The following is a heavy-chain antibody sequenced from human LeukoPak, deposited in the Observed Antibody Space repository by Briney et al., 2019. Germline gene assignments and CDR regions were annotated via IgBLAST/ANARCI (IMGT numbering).Heavy chain of an antibody. D-gene: IGHD6-19*01. J-gene: IGHJ6*03. CDR1: GFTFSSYW. CDR3: ARRGIAVGNYYYYYMDV. V-gene: IGHV3-7*01. CDR2: IKQDGSEK. Sequence: GGSLRLSCAASGFTFSSYWMSWVRQAPGKGLEWVANIKQDGSEKYYVDSVKGRFTISRDNAKNSLYLQMNSLRAEDTAAYYCARRGIAVGNYYYYYMDVWGKGTTVTVSS.